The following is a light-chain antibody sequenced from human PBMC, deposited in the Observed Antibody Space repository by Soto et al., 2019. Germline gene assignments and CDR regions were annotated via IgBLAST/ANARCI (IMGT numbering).Light chain of an antibody. Sequence: EIVLTQSPATLSLSPGERATLSCRASQSVSGYSAWYQQKPGQAPRLLIYDTSNRATGIPARFSGSGSGTDFTLTISGLEPEAFAVYYCQQRSNWQYTFGLGTRLEIK. J-gene: IGKJ2*01. CDR3: QQRSNWQYT. CDR1: QSVSGY. V-gene: IGKV3-11*01. CDR2: DTS.